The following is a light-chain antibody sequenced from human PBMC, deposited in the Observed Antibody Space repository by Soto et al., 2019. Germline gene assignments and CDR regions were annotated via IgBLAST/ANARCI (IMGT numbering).Light chain of an antibody. J-gene: IGLJ1*01. V-gene: IGLV2-8*01. CDR3: SSYAGSNDLFV. CDR2: EVS. CDR1: SSDVGGYNY. Sequence: QSALTQPPSASGSPGQSVTISCTGTSSDVGGYNYVSWYQQHPGKAPKLMIYEVSKWPSGVPDRFTGSKSGNTASLTVSGLQAEDEAEYYCSSYAGSNDLFVFGTGTKLTVL.